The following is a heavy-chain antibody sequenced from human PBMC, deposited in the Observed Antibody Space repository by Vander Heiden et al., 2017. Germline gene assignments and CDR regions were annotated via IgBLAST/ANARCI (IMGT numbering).Heavy chain of an antibody. V-gene: IGHV3-23*01. CDR3: AKDRGSYYYNALDV. Sequence: EVQLLESGGDLVQPGGSLRLSCTTSGFTFNNYVMSWVRQAPGKGLEWVSGISGTGDNPYYADSVKGRFSISRDSSKNTLYLQMNSLRAEDTAVYYCAKDRGSYYYNALDVWGQGTTVTVSS. J-gene: IGHJ6*02. CDR1: GFTFNNYV. CDR2: ISGTGDNP. D-gene: IGHD3-10*01.